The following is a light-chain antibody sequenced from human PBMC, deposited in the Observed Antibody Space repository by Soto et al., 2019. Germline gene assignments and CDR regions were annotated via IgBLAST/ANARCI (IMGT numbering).Light chain of an antibody. CDR3: QQYGRSPYT. J-gene: IGKJ2*01. CDR1: QTASSSH. Sequence: EIVFTQSPGALSLSPGERATLSCRASQTASSSHLAWYQQKPGQAPRLLIYDASSRATGISDRFSGSGSGTDFTLTISSLEYEDFAVYYCQQYGRSPYTFGQGTKVDIK. CDR2: DAS. V-gene: IGKV3-20*01.